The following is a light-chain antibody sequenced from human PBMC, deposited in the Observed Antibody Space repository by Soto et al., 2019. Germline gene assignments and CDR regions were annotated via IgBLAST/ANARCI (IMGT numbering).Light chain of an antibody. Sequence: AIQLTQSPSSLSASVGDRVTITCRASQAIRSALGWYQQKPGKVPKLLIYAASTLQSGVPSRFSGSGSVTDFTLTISSLQPEDFATYYCLLDFSYFWAFGQGTKVEVK. J-gene: IGKJ1*01. V-gene: IGKV1-6*01. CDR1: QAIRSA. CDR2: AAS. CDR3: LLDFSYFWA.